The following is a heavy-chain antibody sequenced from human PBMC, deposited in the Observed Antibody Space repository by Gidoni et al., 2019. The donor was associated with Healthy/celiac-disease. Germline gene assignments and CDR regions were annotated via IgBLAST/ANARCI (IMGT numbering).Heavy chain of an antibody. CDR3: VRRYSSSPRYDWFDP. D-gene: IGHD6-6*01. CDR1: GFTFSSYA. V-gene: IGHV3-64D*06. J-gene: IGHJ5*02. CDR2: ISSNGGST. Sequence: SCSASGFTFSSYAMHWVRQAPGKGLEYVSAISSNGGSTYYADSVKGRFTISRDNSKNTLYLQMSSLRAEDTAVYYCVRRYSSSPRYDWFDPWGQGTLVTVSS.